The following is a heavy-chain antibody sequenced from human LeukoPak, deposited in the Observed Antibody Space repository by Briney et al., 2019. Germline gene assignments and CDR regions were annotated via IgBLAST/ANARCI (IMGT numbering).Heavy chain of an antibody. J-gene: IGHJ4*02. V-gene: IGHV1-18*01. CDR1: GYTFTSYG. D-gene: IGHD3-22*01. CDR2: ISAYNGNT. Sequence: ASVKVSCKASGYTFTSYGISWVRQAPGQGLEWMGWISAYNGNTNYAQKLQGRVTMTTDTSTSTAYMELRSLRSDDTAVYYCARDTPFIGSSGYYRLTPTPASDYWGQGTLVTVSS. CDR3: ARDTPFIGSSGYYRLTPTPASDY.